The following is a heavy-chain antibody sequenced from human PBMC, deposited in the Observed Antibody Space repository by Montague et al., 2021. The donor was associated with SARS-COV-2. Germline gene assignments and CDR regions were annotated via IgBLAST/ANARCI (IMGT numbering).Heavy chain of an antibody. CDR3: ARPVSYYDILSSSTNWFDP. V-gene: IGHV4-34*01. J-gene: IGHJ5*02. CDR2: IYYSGST. Sequence: SETLSLTCAVYGGSFSGYYWSWIRQPPVKGLEWIGSIYYSGSTYYNPSLKSRVTISVDTSKNQFSLKLSSVTAADTAVYYCARPVSYYDILSSSTNWFDPRGQGTLVTVSS. CDR1: GGSFSGYY. D-gene: IGHD3-9*01.